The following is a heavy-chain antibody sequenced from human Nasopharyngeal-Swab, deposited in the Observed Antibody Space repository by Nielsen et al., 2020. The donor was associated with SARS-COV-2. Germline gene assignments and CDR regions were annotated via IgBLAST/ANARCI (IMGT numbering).Heavy chain of an antibody. Sequence: SETLSLTCAVYGGSFSGYYWSWIRQPPGKGLEWIGYIYYSGSTNYNPSLKSRVTISVDTSKNQFSLKLSSVTAADTAVYYCARAKGYYDSSGYYYYYYMDVWGKGTTVTVSS. CDR2: IYYSGST. CDR1: GGSFSGYY. V-gene: IGHV4-59*01. D-gene: IGHD3-22*01. J-gene: IGHJ6*03. CDR3: ARAKGYYDSSGYYYYYYMDV.